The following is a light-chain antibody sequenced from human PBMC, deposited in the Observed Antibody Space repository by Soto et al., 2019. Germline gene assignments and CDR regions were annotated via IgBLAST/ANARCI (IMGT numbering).Light chain of an antibody. CDR1: EDIGIY. CDR2: AAS. V-gene: IGKV1-33*01. CDR3: QHCQSLPLT. Sequence: DIQMTQSPSSLSASVGDRVSFSCQASEDIGIYLNWYHQKEGEAPKLLIYAASNLETGVPLRFRGSGSGTHFTFSISSLQPDDFGTYFCQHCQSLPLTFGGGT. J-gene: IGKJ4*01.